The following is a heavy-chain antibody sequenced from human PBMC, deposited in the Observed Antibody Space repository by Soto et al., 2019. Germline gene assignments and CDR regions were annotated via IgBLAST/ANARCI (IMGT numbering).Heavy chain of an antibody. D-gene: IGHD3-16*01. J-gene: IGHJ4*02. CDR3: ARDLGLSSSTYFDF. CDR2: ISGSTDYL. CDR1: GFTFTDYY. V-gene: IGHV3-11*05. Sequence: QVQLVESGGDLVKPGGSLRLSCAASGFTFTDYYMSWLRQAPGQGLQWLSYISGSTDYLNYADSVKGRFTISRDNAKNLLYLQMTSLRADDTAVYYCARDLGLSSSTYFDFWGQGTLVTVSS.